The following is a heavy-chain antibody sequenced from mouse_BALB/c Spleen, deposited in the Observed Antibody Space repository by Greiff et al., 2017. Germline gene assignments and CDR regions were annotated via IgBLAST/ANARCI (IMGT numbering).Heavy chain of an antibody. CDR2: ISSGGST. V-gene: IGHV5-6-5*01. Sequence: DVKLVESGGGLVKPGGSLKLSCAASGFTFSSYAMSWVRQTPEKRLEWVASISSGGSTYYPDSVKGRFTISRDNARNILYLQMSSLRSEDTAMYYCARGLVTTVGDFDYWGQGTTLTVSS. CDR1: GFTFSSYA. CDR3: ARGLVTTVGDFDY. J-gene: IGHJ2*01. D-gene: IGHD1-1*01.